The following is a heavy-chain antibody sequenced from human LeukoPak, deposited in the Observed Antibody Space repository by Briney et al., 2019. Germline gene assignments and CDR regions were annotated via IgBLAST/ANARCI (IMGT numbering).Heavy chain of an antibody. CDR1: GFTFSSYG. CDR3: AKDLYSSSWFNWFDP. Sequence: GGSLRLSGAASGFTFSSYGMSWVRQAPGKGLEWVSAISGSGGSTYYADSVKGRFTISRDNSKNTLYLQMNSLRAEDTAVYYCAKDLYSSSWFNWFDPWGQGTLVTVSS. V-gene: IGHV3-23*01. D-gene: IGHD6-13*01. CDR2: ISGSGGST. J-gene: IGHJ5*02.